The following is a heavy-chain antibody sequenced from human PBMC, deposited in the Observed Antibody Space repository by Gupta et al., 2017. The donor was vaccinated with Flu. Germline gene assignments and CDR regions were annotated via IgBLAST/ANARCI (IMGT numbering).Heavy chain of an antibody. Sequence: QVQLVQSGGGVVHPGPPLSLSCAAAASISSDPGMHWVRQVPGKGLEWMAVMSDDGRNQWYADSVRGRFTISRDNSENTLILQMNSLRREDTAVYYCAKGGRHSWNFDGDSWGQGTLVTVSS. V-gene: IGHV3-30*18. D-gene: IGHD1-7*01. CDR2: MSDDGRNQ. CDR1: ASISSDPG. J-gene: IGHJ5*01. CDR3: AKGGRHSWNFDGDS.